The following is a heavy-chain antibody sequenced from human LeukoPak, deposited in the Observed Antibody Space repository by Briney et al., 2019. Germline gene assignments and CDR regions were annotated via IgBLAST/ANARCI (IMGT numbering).Heavy chain of an antibody. CDR1: GFTFSSYA. D-gene: IGHD3-22*01. J-gene: IGHJ4*02. CDR3: ARGPPDSSGPLYFDY. Sequence: GGSLRLSCAASGFTFSSYAMSWVRQAPGKGLEWVSAISGSGGSTYYADSVKGRFTISRDNSKNTLYLQMNSLGAEDTAVYYCARGPPDSSGPLYFDYWGQGTLVTVSS. CDR2: ISGSGGST. V-gene: IGHV3-23*01.